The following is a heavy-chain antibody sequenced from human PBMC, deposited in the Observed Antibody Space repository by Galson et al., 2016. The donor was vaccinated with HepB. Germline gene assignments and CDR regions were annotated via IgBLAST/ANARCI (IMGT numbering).Heavy chain of an antibody. D-gene: IGHD1-26*01. CDR3: AREGLMGGSFDY. Sequence: SVKVSCKASGYTFTNYYMHWVRQAPGQGLEWMGIINPSGGSTRYSQKFQGRVTMTRDTSTSTAYMELSSLRSEDTAVYYCAREGLMGGSFDYWGQGTLVTVSS. CDR2: INPSGGST. CDR1: GYTFTNYY. J-gene: IGHJ4*02. V-gene: IGHV1-46*01.